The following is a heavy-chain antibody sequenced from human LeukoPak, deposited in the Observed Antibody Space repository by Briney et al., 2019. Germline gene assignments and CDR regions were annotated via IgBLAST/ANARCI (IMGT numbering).Heavy chain of an antibody. D-gene: IGHD3-22*01. CDR2: IYYSGST. CDR3: ARDQYYDTPKNTGDAFDI. CDR1: GGSISSSSYY. J-gene: IGHJ3*02. V-gene: IGHV4-39*07. Sequence: SETQSLTCTVSGGSISSSSYYWAWIRQPPGKGLEWIGSIYYSGSTYYNPSLKSRVAISVDTSKKQFSLKLSSVTAADTAVYYCARDQYYDTPKNTGDAFDIWGQGTMVTVSS.